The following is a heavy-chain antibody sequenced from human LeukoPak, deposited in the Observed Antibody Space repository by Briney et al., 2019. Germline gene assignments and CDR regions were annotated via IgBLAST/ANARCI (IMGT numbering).Heavy chain of an antibody. J-gene: IGHJ4*02. CDR2: INSDGSST. V-gene: IGHV3-74*01. D-gene: IGHD3-9*01. CDR3: ARDPYYDILTGYSQPPDFDY. CDR1: GFTFSSYW. Sequence: PGGSLRLSCAASGFTFSSYWMHWVRQAPGKGLVWVSRINSDGSSTSYADSVKGRFTISRDNAKNTLYLQMNSLRAEDTAVYYCARDPYYDILTGYSQPPDFDYWGQGTLVTVSS.